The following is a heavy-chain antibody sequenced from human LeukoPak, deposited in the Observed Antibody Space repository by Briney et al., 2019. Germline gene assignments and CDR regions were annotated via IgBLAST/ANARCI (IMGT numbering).Heavy chain of an antibody. CDR3: ARSGSSGYNEGY. Sequence: GASVKVSCKASGYTFTSYDINWVRQATGQGLEWMGRIIPILGIANYAQKFQGRVTITADKSTSTAYMELSSLRSEDTAVYYCARSGSSGYNEGYWGQGTLVTVSS. J-gene: IGHJ4*02. D-gene: IGHD3-22*01. CDR2: IIPILGIA. V-gene: IGHV1-69*04. CDR1: GYTFTSYD.